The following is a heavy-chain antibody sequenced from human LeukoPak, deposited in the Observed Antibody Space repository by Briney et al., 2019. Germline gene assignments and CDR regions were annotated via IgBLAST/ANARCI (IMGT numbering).Heavy chain of an antibody. CDR3: AREIGPRQLHLWGSAFDY. J-gene: IGHJ4*02. CDR2: INPSGGTT. D-gene: IGHD5-18*01. V-gene: IGHV1-46*01. CDR1: GYTFTGYY. Sequence: RASVKVSCKASGYTFTGYYMHWVRQAPGQGLEWMGIINPSGGTTSYAQNFQGRVTMTRDTSTSTVYMELSSLRSEDTAVYYCAREIGPRQLHLWGSAFDYWGQGTLVTVSS.